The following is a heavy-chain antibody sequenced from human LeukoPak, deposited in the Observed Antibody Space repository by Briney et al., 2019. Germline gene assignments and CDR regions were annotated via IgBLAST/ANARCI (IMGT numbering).Heavy chain of an antibody. J-gene: IGHJ4*02. CDR2: MNPVSGNA. CDR3: ARAPMGRGALY. V-gene: IGHV1-8*02. CDR1: GYTFTSYG. Sequence: GASVKVSCKASGYTFTSYGISWVRQAPGQGLEWMGWMNPVSGNAGSAQKFQGRVTLTRDTSMSTAYMEVTSLRSDDTAFYYCARAPMGRGALYWGQGTLVTVNS. D-gene: IGHD3-10*01.